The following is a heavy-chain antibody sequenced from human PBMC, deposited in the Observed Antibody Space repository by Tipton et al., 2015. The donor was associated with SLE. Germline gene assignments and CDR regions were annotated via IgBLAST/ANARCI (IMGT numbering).Heavy chain of an antibody. CDR1: GGSISSGSYY. CDR3: ARDPLGWELRTDWYFDL. Sequence: TLSLTCTVSGGSISSGSYYWSWIRQPAGKGLEWIGYIYTSGSTYYNPSLKSRVTISVDTSKNQFSLKLSSVTAADTAVYYCARDPLGWELRTDWYFDLWGRGTLVTVSS. CDR2: IYTSGST. J-gene: IGHJ2*01. V-gene: IGHV4-61*09. D-gene: IGHD1-26*01.